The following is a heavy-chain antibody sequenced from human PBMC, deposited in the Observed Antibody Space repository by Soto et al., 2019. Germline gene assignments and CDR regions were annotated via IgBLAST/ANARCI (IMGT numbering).Heavy chain of an antibody. J-gene: IGHJ2*01. D-gene: IGHD4-17*01. CDR2: ISGSGGST. Sequence: EVQLLESGGGLVQPGGSLRLSCAASGFTFSSYAMNWVRQAPGKGLEWVSVISGSGGSTYYADAVKGRFTISRDNSKNTLCLQMNSLRAEDTAVYYCAKRTVGWYFDLWGRGTLVTVSS. CDR1: GFTFSSYA. CDR3: AKRTVGWYFDL. V-gene: IGHV3-23*01.